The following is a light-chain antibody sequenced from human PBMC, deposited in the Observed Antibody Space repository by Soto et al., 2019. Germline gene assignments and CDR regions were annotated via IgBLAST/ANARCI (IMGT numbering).Light chain of an antibody. CDR1: SSDVGAYNY. CDR2: DVS. V-gene: IGLV2-14*03. CDR3: SSYTRSSPLV. Sequence: SALTQPASVSGSPGQSITISCTGTSSDVGAYNYVSWYQQHPGNAPKLMIYDVSNRPSGVSNRFSGSKSGNTASLTISGLQAEDEAAYYCSSYTRSSPLVFGGGTKVTVL. J-gene: IGLJ2*01.